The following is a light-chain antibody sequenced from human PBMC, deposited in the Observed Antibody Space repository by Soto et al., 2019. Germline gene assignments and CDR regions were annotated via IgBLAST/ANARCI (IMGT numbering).Light chain of an antibody. V-gene: IGLV2-11*01. CDR1: NRDIGGYNY. Sequence: QSAPTQPRSVSGSPGQSVTISCTGTNRDIGGYNYVSWYQQHPGKAPKVIIYDVSRRPSGVPDRFSGSKSGNTASLTISGLQAEDEADYYCCSYAANYNFWVFGGGTKLTVL. CDR3: CSYAANYNFWV. CDR2: DVS. J-gene: IGLJ3*02.